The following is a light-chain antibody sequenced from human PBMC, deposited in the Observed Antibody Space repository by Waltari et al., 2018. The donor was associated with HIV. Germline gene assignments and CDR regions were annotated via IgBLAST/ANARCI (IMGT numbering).Light chain of an antibody. CDR3: QQCATSPWT. Sequence: MVLTQSPGTLSLSPGDRAILSCRASQRVSANFLAWYQHRPGQAPRLLVYGASRRATSTPARFSCGGSGTDFTLTINRLQPEDFAVYYCQQCATSPWTFGQGTTV. CDR2: GAS. CDR1: QRVSANF. V-gene: IGKV3-20*01. J-gene: IGKJ1*01.